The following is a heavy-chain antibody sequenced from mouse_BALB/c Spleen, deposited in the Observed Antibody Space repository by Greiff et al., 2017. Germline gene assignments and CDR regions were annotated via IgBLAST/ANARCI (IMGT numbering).Heavy chain of an antibody. CDR3: NVGYYGSSYGGAMDY. D-gene: IGHD1-1*01. CDR2: IDPENGDT. V-gene: IGHV14-4*02. CDR1: GFNIKVYY. J-gene: IGHJ4*01. Sequence: EVQLQQSGAELVRSGASVKLSCTASGFNIKVYYMHWVKQRPEQGLEWIGWIDPENGDTEYAPKFQGKATMTADTSSNTAYLQLSSLTSEDTAVYYCNVGYYGSSYGGAMDYWGQGTSVTVSS.